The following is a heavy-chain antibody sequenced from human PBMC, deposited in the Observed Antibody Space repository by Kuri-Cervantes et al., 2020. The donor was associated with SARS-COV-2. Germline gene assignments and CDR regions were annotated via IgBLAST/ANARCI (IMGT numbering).Heavy chain of an antibody. CDR2: IKSKTDGGTT. V-gene: IGHV3-15*01. CDR1: GFTFSNAW. CDR3: ATGSTSGWYRRDFDF. Sequence: GGSLRLSCAASGFTFSNAWVSWVRQAPGKGLEWVGRIKSKTDGGTTVYAAPVQGRFTISRDDSRNTLYLQMNSLKTEDTAVYYCATGSTSGWYRRDFDFWGLGTLVTVSS. J-gene: IGHJ4*02. D-gene: IGHD6-19*01.